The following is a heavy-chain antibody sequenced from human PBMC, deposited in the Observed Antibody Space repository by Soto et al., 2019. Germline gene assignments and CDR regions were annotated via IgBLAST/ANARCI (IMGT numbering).Heavy chain of an antibody. CDR3: ARDTGNSFDY. V-gene: IGHV1-18*01. Sequence: HVQLVQSGGELKTPGASVKVSCNTSGYTFNTYFITWVRQAPGQGLEWMGWISPHNGNTNYAEKFQGRVTMTADTITKTAHMELRNLRIDDTAVYYCARDTGNSFDYWGQGTPVTVSS. J-gene: IGHJ4*02. CDR2: ISPHNGNT. CDR1: GYTFNTYF.